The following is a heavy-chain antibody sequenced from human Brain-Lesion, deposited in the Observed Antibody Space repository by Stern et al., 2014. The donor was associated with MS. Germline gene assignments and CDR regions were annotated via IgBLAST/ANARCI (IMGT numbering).Heavy chain of an antibody. V-gene: IGHV4-61*02. D-gene: IGHD2-2*01. CDR1: GGSISSGGYY. J-gene: IGHJ6*02. CDR3: ARGRVVPGFQYYATDV. CDR2: IFNSGST. Sequence: VQLVESGPVLVKPSQTLSLSCTVSGGSISSGGYYWSWIRQPAGKGLEWIGRIFNSGSTSYNPSLKSRVTISIDTSKNQFSLRLNSMTAADTAVYYCARGRVVPGFQYYATDVWGQGTTVILSS.